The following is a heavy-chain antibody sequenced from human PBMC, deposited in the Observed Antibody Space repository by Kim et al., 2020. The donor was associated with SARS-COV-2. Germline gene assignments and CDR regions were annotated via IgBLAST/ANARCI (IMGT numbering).Heavy chain of an antibody. Sequence: SVKVSCKASGGTFSSYAISWVRQAPGQGLEWMGGIIPIFGTANYAQKFQGRVTITADESTSTAYMELSSLRSEDTAVYYCARVPELWLLGMDVWGQGTTVTVSS. V-gene: IGHV1-69*13. D-gene: IGHD3-10*01. CDR1: GGTFSSYA. J-gene: IGHJ6*02. CDR2: IIPIFGTA. CDR3: ARVPELWLLGMDV.